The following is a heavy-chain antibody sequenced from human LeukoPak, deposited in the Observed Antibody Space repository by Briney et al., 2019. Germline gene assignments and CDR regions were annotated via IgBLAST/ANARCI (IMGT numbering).Heavy chain of an antibody. CDR1: GFTFSRYW. V-gene: IGHV3-74*01. CDR2: MNSDGSST. CDR3: ASGTTGTSFDY. D-gene: IGHD1-1*01. J-gene: IGHJ4*02. Sequence: GGSLRLSCAASGFTFSRYWMHWVRQAPGEGLVWVSRMNSDGSSTTYADSVKGRFTISRDNAKNTLYLQMNSLRAEDTAVYYCASGTTGTSFDYWGQGTLVTVSS.